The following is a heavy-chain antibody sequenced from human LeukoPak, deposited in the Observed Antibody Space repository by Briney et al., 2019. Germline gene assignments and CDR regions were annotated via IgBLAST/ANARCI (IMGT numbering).Heavy chain of an antibody. J-gene: IGHJ4*02. V-gene: IGHV3-7*01. CDR1: GFTFSSYW. CDR3: ARASQSMVRGVYFDY. Sequence: GGSLRLSCAASGFTFSSYWMSWVRQAPGKGLEWVANIKQDGSEKYYVDSVKGRFTISRDNAKNSLYLRMNSLRAEDTAVYYCARASQSMVRGVYFDYWGQGTLVTVSS. CDR2: IKQDGSEK. D-gene: IGHD3-10*01.